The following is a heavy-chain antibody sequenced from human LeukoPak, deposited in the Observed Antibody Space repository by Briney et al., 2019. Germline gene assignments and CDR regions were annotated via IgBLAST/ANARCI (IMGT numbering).Heavy chain of an antibody. CDR2: IYHLGSP. J-gene: IGHJ3*02. D-gene: IGHD6-19*01. Sequence: SETLSLTCAVSGGSFRDYYWNWLRQTPGKGLEWIGEIYHLGSPAYNPSLKSRLNISVDTSRAHFSLKLSSVTAADTAVYYCARGGAVNGFDIWGQGTRVTVSS. V-gene: IGHV4-34*01. CDR3: ARGGAVNGFDI. CDR1: GGSFRDYY.